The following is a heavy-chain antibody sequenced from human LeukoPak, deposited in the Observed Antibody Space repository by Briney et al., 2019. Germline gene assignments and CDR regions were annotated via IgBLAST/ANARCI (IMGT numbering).Heavy chain of an antibody. CDR1: GYTFTSYA. CDR2: INAGNGNT. D-gene: IGHD5-18*01. J-gene: IGHJ4*02. V-gene: IGHV1-3*01. CDR3: ARVVDVNSYGLFDY. Sequence: ASVKVSCKASGYTFTSYAMHWVRQAPGQRLEWMGWINAGNGNTKYSQKFQGRVTVTRDTSASTAYMELSSLRSEDTAVYYCARVVDVNSYGLFDYWGQGTLVTVSS.